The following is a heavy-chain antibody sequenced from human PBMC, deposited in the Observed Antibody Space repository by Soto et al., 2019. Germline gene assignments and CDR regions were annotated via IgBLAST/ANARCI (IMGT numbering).Heavy chain of an antibody. CDR2: INPSGGST. V-gene: IGHV1-46*03. D-gene: IGHD3-3*01. CDR1: GYTFTSYY. J-gene: IGHJ4*02. CDR3: AREPEPITIFGVVTRFDY. Sequence: GASVKVSCKASGYTFTSYYMHWVRQAPGQGLEWMGIINPSGGSTSYAQKFQGRVTMTRDTSTSTVYMELSSLRSEDTAVYYCAREPEPITIFGVVTRFDYWGQGTLVTV.